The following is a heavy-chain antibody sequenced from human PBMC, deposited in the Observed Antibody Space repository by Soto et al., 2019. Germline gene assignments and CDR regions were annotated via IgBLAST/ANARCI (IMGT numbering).Heavy chain of an antibody. V-gene: IGHV1-18*03. CDR2: ISAYKGNT. CDR3: ASRLGQLPYYFDY. J-gene: IGHJ4*02. CDR1: GFTFTNYG. D-gene: IGHD6-6*01. Sequence: ASVKVSCKXSGFTFTNYGISWVRQAPGQGLEWMGWISAYKGNTNYAQKFQGRVTMTTDTSTSTAYLELRSLRSDDMAVYFCASRLGQLPYYFDYWGQGTQVTVS.